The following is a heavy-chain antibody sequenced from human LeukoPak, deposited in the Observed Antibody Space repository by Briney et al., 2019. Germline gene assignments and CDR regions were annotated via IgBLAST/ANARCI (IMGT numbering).Heavy chain of an antibody. V-gene: IGHV3-9*01. Sequence: GGSLRLSCAASGFTFDDYAMHWVRQAPGKGLEWVSGISWNSGSIGYADSAKGRFTISRDNAKNSLYLQMNSLRAEDTALYYCAKDISFSIAVAGTGDRYFDYWGQGTLVTVSS. CDR1: GFTFDDYA. D-gene: IGHD6-19*01. J-gene: IGHJ4*02. CDR3: AKDISFSIAVAGTGDRYFDY. CDR2: ISWNSGSI.